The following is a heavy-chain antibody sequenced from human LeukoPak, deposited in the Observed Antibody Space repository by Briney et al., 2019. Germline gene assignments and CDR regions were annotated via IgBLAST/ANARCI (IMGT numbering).Heavy chain of an antibody. CDR1: GFTFSSYG. CDR3: ARVAGWHWFDP. CDR2: IRPSGDNT. V-gene: IGHV3-23*01. J-gene: IGHJ5*02. D-gene: IGHD6-19*01. Sequence: GTLRLSCAASGFTFSSYGMTWVRQAPGRGLEWVSSIRPSGDNTYYGDSVKGRFTISRDNSKNTVYPQMNNMRVDDTAVYHCARVAGWHWFDPWGQGTLVTVSS.